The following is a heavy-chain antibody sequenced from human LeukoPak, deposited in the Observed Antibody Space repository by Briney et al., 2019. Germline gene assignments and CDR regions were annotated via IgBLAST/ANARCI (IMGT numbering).Heavy chain of an antibody. CDR1: GFTSSSYS. D-gene: IGHD2-8*02. CDR2: ISSSSSYI. J-gene: IGHJ4*02. Sequence: PGGSLRLSCAASGFTSSSYSMNWVRQAPGKGLEWVSSISSSSSYIYYADSVKGRFTISRDNAKNSLYLQMNSLRAEDTAIYYCATYRQVLLPFESWGQGTLVTVSS. CDR3: ATYRQVLLPFES. V-gene: IGHV3-21*04.